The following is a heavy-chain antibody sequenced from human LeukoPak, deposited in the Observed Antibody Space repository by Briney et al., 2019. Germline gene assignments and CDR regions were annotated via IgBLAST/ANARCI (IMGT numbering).Heavy chain of an antibody. D-gene: IGHD5-24*01. V-gene: IGHV3-23*01. CDR3: AKDFDGYSTPYFDY. J-gene: IGHJ4*02. Sequence: GGSLRLSCVASGFTFSSYAMSWVRQAPGKGREWVSAISGSGDNTYYADSVKGRFTISRDNSKNTLYLQMNSLRAEDTAVYYCAKDFDGYSTPYFDYWGQGTLVTVSS. CDR1: GFTFSSYA. CDR2: ISGSGDNT.